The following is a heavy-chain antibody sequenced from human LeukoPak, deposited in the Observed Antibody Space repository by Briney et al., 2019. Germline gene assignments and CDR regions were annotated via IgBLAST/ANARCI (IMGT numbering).Heavy chain of an antibody. D-gene: IGHD2-15*01. Sequence: GSLRLSCAASGFTVSSNYMTWVRQAPGKGLEWVSVIFRDGSTHYADSVKGRFTISRDNSKNTLKLQMNSLRADDTAVYYCAKSGYCSGGTCYHYWGQGTLVTVSS. V-gene: IGHV3-53*01. CDR2: IFRDGST. J-gene: IGHJ4*02. CDR3: AKSGYCSGGTCYHY. CDR1: GFTVSSNY.